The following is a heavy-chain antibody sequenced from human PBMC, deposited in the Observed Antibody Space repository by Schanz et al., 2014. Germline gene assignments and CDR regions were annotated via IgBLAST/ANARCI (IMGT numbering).Heavy chain of an antibody. CDR3: ARGGSGSHYRLDY. CDR1: GFNFSDYA. V-gene: IGHV3-7*02. Sequence: EVQLVESGGGLIQPGGSLRLSCAASGFNFSDYAMCWVRQAPGKGLEWVANIKRDGSEKNYLDSVKGRFTVSRDNAENALYLQMNSLRAEDTGLYFCARGGSGSHYRLDYWGQGTLXTVSS. J-gene: IGHJ4*02. D-gene: IGHD1-26*01. CDR2: IKRDGSEK.